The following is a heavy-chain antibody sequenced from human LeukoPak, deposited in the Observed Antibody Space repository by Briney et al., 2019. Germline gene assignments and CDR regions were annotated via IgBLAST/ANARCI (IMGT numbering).Heavy chain of an antibody. CDR1: GFTFSNYW. CDR2: ITNDGSST. CDR3: AREGPWPVDY. D-gene: IGHD6-19*01. Sequence: PGGSLRLSCAASGFTFSNYWMHSVRQAPGKGLVWVSRITNDGSSTSYADSVEGRFTVSRDNAKSTLYLQMSSLRVEDTAVYYCAREGPWPVDYWGQGTLVIVSS. V-gene: IGHV3-74*01. J-gene: IGHJ4*02.